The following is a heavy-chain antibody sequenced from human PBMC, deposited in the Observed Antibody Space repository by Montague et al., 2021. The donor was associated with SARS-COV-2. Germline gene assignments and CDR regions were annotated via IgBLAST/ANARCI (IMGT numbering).Heavy chain of an antibody. V-gene: IGHV2-70*01. Sequence: PALVKPTQTLTLTCTFSGFSLSTSGMCVSWIRQPPGKALEWLALIDWDXDKYYSTSLKTRLTISKDTSKNPVVLTMTNMDPVDTATYYCPRIFDSSWPTFDYWGQGTLVTVSS. D-gene: IGHD6-13*01. J-gene: IGHJ4*02. CDR3: PRIFDSSWPTFDY. CDR1: GFSLSTSGMC. CDR2: IDWDXDK.